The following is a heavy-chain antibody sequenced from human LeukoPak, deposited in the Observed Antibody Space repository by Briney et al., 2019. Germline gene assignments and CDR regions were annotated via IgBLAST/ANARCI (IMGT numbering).Heavy chain of an antibody. D-gene: IGHD5-18*01. V-gene: IGHV4-59*08. CDR1: GGSISSYY. CDR3: PTQAVDTAMVTGWFDP. Sequence: SETLSLTCTVSGGSISSYYWSWIRQPPGKGLEWIGYIYYSGSTNYNPSLKSRVTISVDTSKNQFSLKLSSVTAADTAVYYCPTQAVDTAMVTGWFDPWGQGTLVTVSS. J-gene: IGHJ5*02. CDR2: IYYSGST.